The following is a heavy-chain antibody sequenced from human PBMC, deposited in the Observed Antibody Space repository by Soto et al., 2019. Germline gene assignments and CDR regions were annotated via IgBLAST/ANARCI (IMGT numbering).Heavy chain of an antibody. CDR2: INPILSMS. V-gene: IGHV1-69*02. J-gene: IGHJ4*02. CDR3: ASSYGSGYRAFDY. CDR1: GDTFTFYS. Sequence: QVQLVQSGAEVKRPGSSVKVSCKASGDTFTFYSINWVRQAPGLGLEWMGRINPILSMSNYAQRFQGRDTMTADKSTSTAYMEISSLRSEDTAIYYCASSYGSGYRAFDYWGQGALVTVSS. D-gene: IGHD3-10*01.